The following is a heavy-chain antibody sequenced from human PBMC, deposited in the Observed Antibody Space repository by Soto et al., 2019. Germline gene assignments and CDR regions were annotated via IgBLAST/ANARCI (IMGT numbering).Heavy chain of an antibody. V-gene: IGHV4-31*03. J-gene: IGHJ4*02. D-gene: IGHD4-17*01. CDR2: IYYSGST. Sequence: TSETLSLTCTVSGGSISSGGYYWSWIRQHPGKGLEWIGYIYYSGSTYYNPSLKSRVTISVDTSKNQFSLKLSSVTAADTAVYYCARDHYGDRFEYWGQGTLVTVSS. CDR1: GGSISSGGYY. CDR3: ARDHYGDRFEY.